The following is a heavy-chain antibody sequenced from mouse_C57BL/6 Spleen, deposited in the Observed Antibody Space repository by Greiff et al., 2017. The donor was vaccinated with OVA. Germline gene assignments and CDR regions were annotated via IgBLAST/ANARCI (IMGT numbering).Heavy chain of an antibody. CDR1: GYAFTNYL. V-gene: IGHV1-54*01. J-gene: IGHJ2*01. CDR3: ARSPSYYGSSYADY. Sequence: VQLQQSGAELVRPGTSVKVSCKASGYAFTNYLIEWVKQRPGQGLEWIGVINPGSGGTNYNEKFKGKATLTADKSSSTAYMQLSSLTSEDSAVYFCARSPSYYGSSYADYWGQGTTLTVSS. CDR2: INPGSGGT. D-gene: IGHD1-1*01.